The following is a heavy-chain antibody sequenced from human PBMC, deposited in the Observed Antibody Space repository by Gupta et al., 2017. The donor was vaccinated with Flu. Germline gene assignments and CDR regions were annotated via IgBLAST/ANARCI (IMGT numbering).Heavy chain of an antibody. J-gene: IGHJ6*02. CDR1: SRSICSSSYY. CDR3: ARTESIYNYYAMDV. CDR2: IYYTGTT. D-gene: IGHD1-14*01. V-gene: IGHV4-39*01. Sequence: QLQLQDSGPGLVKPSETLSLTCTVSSRSICSSSYYWGWIRQPPWKGLEWIGSIYYTGTTYYNPSIKSRVTISKDTSKNQFSLRLSSVTAADTAVYFCARTESIYNYYAMDVWGQGTTVTVSS.